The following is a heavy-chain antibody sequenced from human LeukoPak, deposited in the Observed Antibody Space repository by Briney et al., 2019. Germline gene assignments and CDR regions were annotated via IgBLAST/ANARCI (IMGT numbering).Heavy chain of an antibody. CDR2: IYYSGST. D-gene: IGHD1-1*01. J-gene: IGHJ5*02. CDR3: ARDKVQLGFDP. V-gene: IGHV4-31*03. CDR1: GGSISSGGYY. Sequence: SETLSLTCTVSGGSISSGGYYWSWIRQHPGKGLEWIGYIYYSGSTYYNPSLKSRVTISVDTSKNQFSLKLSSVTAADTAVYYCARDKVQLGFDPWGQGTLVTVSS.